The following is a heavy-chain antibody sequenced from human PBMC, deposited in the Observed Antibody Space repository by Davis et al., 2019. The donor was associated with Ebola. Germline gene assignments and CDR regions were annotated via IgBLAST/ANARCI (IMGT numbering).Heavy chain of an antibody. Sequence: GESLKISCTASGFTFGDYAMSWFRQAPGKGLEWVSSISSSSSYIYYADSVKGRFTISRDNAKNSLYLQMNSLRGEDTAVYYCARSGLSFGVVKYHYGMDAWGKGTTVTVSS. V-gene: IGHV3-21*04. CDR3: ARSGLSFGVVKYHYGMDA. D-gene: IGHD3-3*01. CDR2: ISSSSSYI. CDR1: GFTFGDYA. J-gene: IGHJ6*04.